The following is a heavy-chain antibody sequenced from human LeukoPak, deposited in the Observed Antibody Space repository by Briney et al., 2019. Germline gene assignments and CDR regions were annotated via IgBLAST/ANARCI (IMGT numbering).Heavy chain of an antibody. Sequence: SETLSLTCAVYGGSFSGYYWSWIRQPPGKGLEWIGEINHSGSTNYNPSLKSRVTISVDTSKNQFSLKLSSVTAADTAVYYCARGRPRIAARPYFDLWGRGTLVTVSS. J-gene: IGHJ2*01. CDR2: INHSGST. V-gene: IGHV4-34*01. CDR3: ARGRPRIAARPYFDL. D-gene: IGHD6-6*01. CDR1: GGSFSGYY.